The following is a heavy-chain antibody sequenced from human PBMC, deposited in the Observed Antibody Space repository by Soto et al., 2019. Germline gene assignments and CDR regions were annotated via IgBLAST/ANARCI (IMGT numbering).Heavy chain of an antibody. CDR3: ARRLLDSSGYYISLDP. CDR1: GGSISSSSYY. V-gene: IGHV4-39*01. D-gene: IGHD3-22*01. J-gene: IGHJ5*02. Sequence: PSETLSLTCTVSGGSISSSSYYWGWIRQPPGKGLEWIGSIYYSGSTYYNPSLKSRVTISVDTSKNQFSLKLSSVTAAGTAVYYCARRLLDSSGYYISLDPWGQGTLVTVSS. CDR2: IYYSGST.